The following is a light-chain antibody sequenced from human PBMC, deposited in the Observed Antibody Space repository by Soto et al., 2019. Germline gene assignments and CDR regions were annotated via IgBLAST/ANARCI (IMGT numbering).Light chain of an antibody. CDR2: DAS. CDR1: QSVSSY. V-gene: IGKV3-11*01. CDR3: QQRTNWSSVT. J-gene: IGKJ4*01. Sequence: EIVLTQSPANLSLSPGDRATLSRRASQSVSSYLAWYQQKPGQAPRLLIYDASNRATGIPARFSGSGSGTDFTLTISSLEPEDFAVYYCQQRTNWSSVTFGGGTKVEIK.